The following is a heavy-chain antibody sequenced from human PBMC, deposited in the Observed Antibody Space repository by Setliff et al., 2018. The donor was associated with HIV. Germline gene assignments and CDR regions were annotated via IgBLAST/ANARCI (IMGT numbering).Heavy chain of an antibody. CDR2: IKTDSGSP. V-gene: IGHV7-4-1*01. J-gene: IGHJ5*02. D-gene: IGHD4-17*01. CDR1: GYTFTTYG. Sequence: ASVKVSCKASGYTFTTYGMNWVRQAPGQGLEWMGWIKTDSGSPTYAPGFTGRFVFSVDTSVTTAYLQILSLKAEDTAVYYCARALYGDYGGDLNWLDPWGQGTLVTVSS. CDR3: ARALYGDYGGDLNWLDP.